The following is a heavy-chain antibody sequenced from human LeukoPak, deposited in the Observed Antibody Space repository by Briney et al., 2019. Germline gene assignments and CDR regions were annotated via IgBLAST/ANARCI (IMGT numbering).Heavy chain of an antibody. D-gene: IGHD1-7*01. CDR3: AKDQGTGTPNY. CDR2: IKEDGTTK. CDR1: GFKFSQYW. Sequence: GGSLRLSYTASGFKFSQYWMSWVRQAPGKGLEWVANIKEDGTTKYYLDSLEGRFTISRDNAKISAYLQMNNLRVEDTAVYYCAKDQGTGTPNYWGQRTLVTVSS. V-gene: IGHV3-7*01. J-gene: IGHJ4*02.